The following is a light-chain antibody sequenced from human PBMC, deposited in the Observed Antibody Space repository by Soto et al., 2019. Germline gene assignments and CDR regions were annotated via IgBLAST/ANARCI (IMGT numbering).Light chain of an antibody. Sequence: IKMTQSPSTLSGSVGNRVTIHCRASQTISSWLAWYQQKPGKAPKLLIYKASTLKSGVPSRFSGSGSGTEFTLTISSLQPDDFATYYCQHYKSYAEACGKGTKGE. CDR3: QHYKSYAEA. V-gene: IGKV1-5*03. J-gene: IGKJ4*02. CDR2: KAS. CDR1: QTISSW.